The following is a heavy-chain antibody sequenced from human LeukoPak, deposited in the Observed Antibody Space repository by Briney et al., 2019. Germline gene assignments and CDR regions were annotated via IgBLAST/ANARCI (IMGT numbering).Heavy chain of an antibody. CDR2: ITSTGSYI. J-gene: IGHJ6*04. V-gene: IGHV3-21*01. CDR1: AFSFSDYN. Sequence: GGSLRLSCAASAFSFSDYNMNWVRQAPGKGLEWVSSITSTGSYIYYADSVKGRFTISRDNAKNSLFLQLNSLRAEDTAVYYCAELGITMIGGVWGKGTTVTISS. CDR3: AELGITMIGGV. D-gene: IGHD3-10*02.